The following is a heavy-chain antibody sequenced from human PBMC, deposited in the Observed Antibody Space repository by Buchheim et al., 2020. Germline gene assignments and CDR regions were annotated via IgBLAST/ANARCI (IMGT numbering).Heavy chain of an antibody. CDR2: ISSSSSYI. CDR3: ARVRVVRGVIISYFDY. D-gene: IGHD3-10*01. V-gene: IGHV3-21*01. CDR1: GFTFSSYS. Sequence: EVQLVESGGGLVKPGGSLRLSCAASGFTFSSYSMNWVRQAPGKGLEWVSSISSSSSYIYYADSVKGRFTISRDNAKNSLYLQMNSLRAEDTAVYYCARVRVVRGVIISYFDYWGQGTL. J-gene: IGHJ4*02.